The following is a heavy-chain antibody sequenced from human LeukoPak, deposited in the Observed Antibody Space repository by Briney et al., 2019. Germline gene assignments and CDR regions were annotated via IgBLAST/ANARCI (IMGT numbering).Heavy chain of an antibody. V-gene: IGHV4-59*01. D-gene: IGHD2-15*01. CDR2: IYYSGSS. CDR1: GRSISSCY. Sequence: SETLSLTCTVSGRSISSCYWSRIRQPPGKGLEWIGYIYYSGSSNYNPSLKGRVTISVDTSKNQYSLKLTSVSASDTTVYYCAAVAATPDYYGMDVWGQGTTVRVSS. J-gene: IGHJ6*02. CDR3: AAVAATPDYYGMDV.